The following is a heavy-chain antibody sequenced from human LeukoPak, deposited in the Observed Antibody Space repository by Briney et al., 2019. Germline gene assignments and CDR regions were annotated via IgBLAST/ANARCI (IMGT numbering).Heavy chain of an antibody. J-gene: IGHJ4*02. D-gene: IGHD3-10*01. CDR3: AKELHYGSGSYYNPFDY. Sequence: GGSLRLSCAASGFTFSNYWMHWVRQAPGKGLVWVSRINSDGSGTSYADSVKGRFTISRDNAKNTLYLQMNSLRAEDTAVYYCAKELHYGSGSYYNPFDYWGQGTLVTVSS. CDR2: INSDGSGT. V-gene: IGHV3-74*01. CDR1: GFTFSNYW.